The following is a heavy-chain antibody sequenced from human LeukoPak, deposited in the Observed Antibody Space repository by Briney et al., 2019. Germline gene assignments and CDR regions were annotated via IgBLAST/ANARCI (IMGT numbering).Heavy chain of an antibody. CDR3: ARCQSIAAAGTPNWFDP. V-gene: IGHV3-21*01. CDR1: GFTFNSYS. CDR2: ISSSSSYI. J-gene: IGHJ5*02. Sequence: PGGSLRLSCAASGFTFNSYSMNWVRQAPGKGLEWVSSISSSSSYIYYADSVKGRFTISRDNAKNSLYLQMNSLRAEDTAVYYCARCQSIAAAGTPNWFDPWGQGTLVTVSS. D-gene: IGHD6-13*01.